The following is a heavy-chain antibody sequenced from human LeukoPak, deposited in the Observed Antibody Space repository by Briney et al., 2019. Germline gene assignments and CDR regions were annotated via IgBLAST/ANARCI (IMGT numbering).Heavy chain of an antibody. CDR3: AKGPKSLWFGELLPYYYGMDV. V-gene: IGHV3-23*01. D-gene: IGHD3-10*01. Sequence: GGSLRLSCAASGFTFSSYAMSWVRQAPGKGLERVSAISGSGGSTYYADSVKGRFTISRDNSKNTLYLQMNSLRAEDTAVYYCAKGPKSLWFGELLPYYYGMDVWGQGTTVTVSS. CDR2: ISGSGGST. J-gene: IGHJ6*02. CDR1: GFTFSSYA.